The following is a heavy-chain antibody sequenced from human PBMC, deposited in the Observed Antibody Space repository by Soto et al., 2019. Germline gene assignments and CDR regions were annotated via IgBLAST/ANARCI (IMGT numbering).Heavy chain of an antibody. CDR3: ARHQYYYDSSGYTLDY. V-gene: IGHV4-39*01. D-gene: IGHD3-22*01. CDR1: GGSISSSTYY. Sequence: PSETLSLTCTVSGGSISSSTYYWGWIRQPPGKGLEWIGSVYYSGSTYYNPSLKSRVTISVDTSNNQFSLKLNSVTAADTAVYYCARHQYYYDSSGYTLDYWGQGTLVTVYS. J-gene: IGHJ4*02. CDR2: VYYSGST.